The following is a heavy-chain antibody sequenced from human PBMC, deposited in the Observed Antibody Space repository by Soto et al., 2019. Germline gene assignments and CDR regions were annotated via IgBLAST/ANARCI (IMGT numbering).Heavy chain of an antibody. CDR2: RWYDGSNK. V-gene: IGHV3-33*01. Sequence: GGSLRLSCAASGFTFSSYGMHRVRQAPGKVLERVAARWYDGSNKYYADSVKGRFTISRDTYKNTPYLQMNSLRADDTAVYYCARETTYVDYYYGMDVWGQGTTVTVSS. CDR3: ARETTYVDYYYGMDV. J-gene: IGHJ6*02. CDR1: GFTFSSYG. D-gene: IGHD3-16*01.